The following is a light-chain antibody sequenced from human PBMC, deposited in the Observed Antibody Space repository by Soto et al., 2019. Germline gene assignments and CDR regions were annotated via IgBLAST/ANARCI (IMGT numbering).Light chain of an antibody. V-gene: IGKV1-16*01. CDR3: QQYYGYPLS. CDR2: DAS. J-gene: IGKJ4*01. Sequence: DIQMTQSPSSLSASVVDRITIVCQAPQHISNYLNWYQQKPGKAPKLLIYDASSLQSGVPSRFSGSGYGTEFSLTISSLQPDDFATYYCQQYYGYPLSFGGGTKVDI. CDR1: QHISNY.